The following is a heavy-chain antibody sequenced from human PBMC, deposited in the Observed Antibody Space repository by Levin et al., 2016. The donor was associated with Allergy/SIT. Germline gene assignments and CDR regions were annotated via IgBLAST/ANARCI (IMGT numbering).Heavy chain of an antibody. J-gene: IGHJ4*02. Sequence: WIRQPPGKGLEWIGSIYYSGSTYYNPSLKSRVTISVDTSKNQFSLKLSSVTAADTAVYYCARRLGIAAATDYWGQGTLVTVSS. CDR3: ARRLGIAAATDY. D-gene: IGHD6-13*01. V-gene: IGHV4-39*01. CDR2: IYYSGST.